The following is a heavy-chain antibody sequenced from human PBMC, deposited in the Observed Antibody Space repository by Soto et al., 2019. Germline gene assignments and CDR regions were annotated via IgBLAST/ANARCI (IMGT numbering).Heavy chain of an antibody. Sequence: GGSVRLSCAASGFTFSNAWMSWVRQAPGKGLEWVGRIKSKTDGGTTDYAAPVKGRFTISRDDSKNTLYLQMNSLKTEDTAVYYCTTAGGSGSYLFAYYYYGMDVWGQGTMVTVSS. V-gene: IGHV3-15*01. CDR2: IKSKTDGGTT. CDR3: TTAGGSGSYLFAYYYYGMDV. D-gene: IGHD3-10*01. J-gene: IGHJ6*02. CDR1: GFTFSNAW.